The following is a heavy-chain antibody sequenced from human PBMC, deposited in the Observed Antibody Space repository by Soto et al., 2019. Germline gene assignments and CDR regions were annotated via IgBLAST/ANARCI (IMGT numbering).Heavy chain of an antibody. V-gene: IGHV4-34*01. J-gene: IGHJ4*02. CDR1: GGSVSGYY. CDR3: ARGGLKWEGGVFDF. Sequence: SETLSLTCAVYGGSVSGYYLSWIRQPPGKGLEWIGEINHTGGTNSNPSLKSRLTISVDTSKNQFSLKLSSVTAADTAVYYCARGGLKWEGGVFDFWGQGTLVTVSS. D-gene: IGHD1-26*01. CDR2: INHTGGT.